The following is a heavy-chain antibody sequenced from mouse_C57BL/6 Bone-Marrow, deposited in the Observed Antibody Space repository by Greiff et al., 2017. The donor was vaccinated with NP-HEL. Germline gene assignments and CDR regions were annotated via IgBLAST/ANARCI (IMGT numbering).Heavy chain of an antibody. V-gene: IGHV5-6*01. D-gene: IGHD1-1*01. CDR2: IRSGGSYT. J-gene: IGHJ2*01. Sequence: EVQLQESGGDLVKPGGSLKLSCAASGFTFSSYGMSWVRQTPDKRLEWVATIRSGGSYTYYPDSVQGRFTISRDNAKNTLYLQMSSLKSEDTAMYDGARLRVYYGSSSDYWGQGTTLTVSA. CDR1: GFTFSSYG. CDR3: ARLRVYYGSSSDY.